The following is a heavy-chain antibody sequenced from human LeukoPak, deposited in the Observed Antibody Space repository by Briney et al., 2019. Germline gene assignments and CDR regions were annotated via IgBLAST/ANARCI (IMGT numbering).Heavy chain of an antibody. CDR3: AREHAAYYYDSSGFDY. V-gene: IGHV4-59*01. CDR2: IYYSGST. J-gene: IGHJ4*02. CDR1: GGSISSYY. D-gene: IGHD3-22*01. Sequence: KPSETLSLTCTVSGGSISSYYWSWIRQPPGQGLEWIGYIYYSGSTNYNPSLKSRVTISVDTSKNQFSLKLSSVTAADTAVYYCAREHAAYYYDSSGFDYWGQGTLVTVSS.